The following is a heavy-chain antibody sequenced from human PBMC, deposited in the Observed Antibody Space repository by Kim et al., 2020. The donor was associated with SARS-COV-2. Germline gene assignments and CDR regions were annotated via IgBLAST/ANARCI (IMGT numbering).Heavy chain of an antibody. J-gene: IGHJ4*02. D-gene: IGHD2-2*01. Sequence: GGSLRLSCAASGLTVSSNHMSWVRQVPGKGLEWDSIIYSGVGTYYADSVKGRFTIPRDSSKKTVNLQMDSLGAGDTALYYCPRKTSARHIDHWGQGTLGT. V-gene: IGHV3-53*01. CDR2: IYSGVGT. CDR1: GLTVSSNH. CDR3: PRKTSARHIDH.